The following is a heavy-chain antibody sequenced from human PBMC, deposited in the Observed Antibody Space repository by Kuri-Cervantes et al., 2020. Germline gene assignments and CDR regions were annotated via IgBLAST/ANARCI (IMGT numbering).Heavy chain of an antibody. D-gene: IGHD3-22*01. V-gene: IGHV4-34*01. Sequence: SETLSLTCAVYGGSFSCYYWSWIRQPPGKGLEWIGEINHIGNNKYNPSLKSRVTISVDTSKNQFSLKLSSVTAADTAVYYCARYYYESGEYHAVLDQWGQGILVTVSS. J-gene: IGHJ4*02. CDR1: GGSFSCYY. CDR2: INHIGNN. CDR3: ARYYYESGEYHAVLDQ.